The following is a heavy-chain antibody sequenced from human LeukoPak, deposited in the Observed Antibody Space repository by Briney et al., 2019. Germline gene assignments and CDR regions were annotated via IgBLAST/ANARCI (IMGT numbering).Heavy chain of an antibody. Sequence: GASVKVSCKASGYTFTTYYMHWVRQAPGQGLVWMGLINPSGGGTRYAQKFQGRVTMTRDTSTSTVYMELSGLRSEDTAVYYCASGYKTVSVFDHWGQGTLVTVSS. D-gene: IGHD5-24*01. V-gene: IGHV1-46*01. CDR1: GYTFTTYY. CDR3: ASGYKTVSVFDH. J-gene: IGHJ4*02. CDR2: INPSGGGT.